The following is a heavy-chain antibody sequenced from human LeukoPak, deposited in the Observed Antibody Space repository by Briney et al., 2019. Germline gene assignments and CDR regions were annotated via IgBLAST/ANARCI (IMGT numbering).Heavy chain of an antibody. CDR2: ISYDGTNK. Sequence: GGSLRLSCAASGFTFSTYGMHWVRQAPGKGLEWVAVISYDGTNKYYADSVKGRFTLSRDNSKNTLYLHMNSLRAEDTAVYYCAKDSGKRTIPREIFDYWGQGTLVTVSS. CDR1: GFTFSTYG. V-gene: IGHV3-33*05. J-gene: IGHJ4*02. D-gene: IGHD3-3*01. CDR3: AKDSGKRTIPREIFDY.